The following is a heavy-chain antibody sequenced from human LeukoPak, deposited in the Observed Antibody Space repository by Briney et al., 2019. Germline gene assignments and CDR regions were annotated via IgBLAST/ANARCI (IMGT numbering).Heavy chain of an antibody. CDR2: IYYSGRT. Sequence: PSETLSLTCTVSGGSISSDYWSWIRQPPGKGLEWIGYIYYSGRTYYNPSLKSRITISVDTSMNQFSLKLSSVTAADTAVYYCARGFYSPHYWGQGTLVSVSS. CDR1: GGSISSDY. V-gene: IGHV4-59*01. CDR3: ARGFYSPHY. J-gene: IGHJ4*02. D-gene: IGHD4-11*01.